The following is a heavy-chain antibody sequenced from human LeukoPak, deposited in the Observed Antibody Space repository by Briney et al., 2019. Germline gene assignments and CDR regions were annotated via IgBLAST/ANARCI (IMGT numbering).Heavy chain of an antibody. CDR3: ARGFRTEYYYDSSGSGFDY. D-gene: IGHD3-22*01. J-gene: IGHJ4*02. CDR1: GFTFSDYY. CDR2: ISSSSSTI. V-gene: IGHV3-11*04. Sequence: PGGSLRLSCAASGFTFSDYYMSWIRQAPGKGLEWVSYISSSSSTIYYADSVKGRFTISRDNAKNSLYLQMNSLRAEDTAVYYCARGFRTEYYYDSSGSGFDYWGQGTLVTVSS.